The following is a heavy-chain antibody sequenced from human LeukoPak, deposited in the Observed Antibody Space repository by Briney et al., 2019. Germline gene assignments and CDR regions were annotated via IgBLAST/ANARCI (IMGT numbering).Heavy chain of an antibody. D-gene: IGHD3-16*02. J-gene: IGHJ3*02. Sequence: GGSLRLSCAASGFTFSTYSMNWVRQAPGKGLEWISFIRHDSSDIYYADSVKGRFTISRDNSKNTLYLQMNSLRAEDTAVYYCARGGLGDYVWGSYRYGPEDAFDIWGQGTMVTVSS. V-gene: IGHV3-21*05. CDR1: GFTFSTYS. CDR2: IRHDSSDI. CDR3: ARGGLGDYVWGSYRYGPEDAFDI.